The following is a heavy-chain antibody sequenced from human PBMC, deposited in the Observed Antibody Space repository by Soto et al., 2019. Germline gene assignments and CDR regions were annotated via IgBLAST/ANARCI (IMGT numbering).Heavy chain of an antibody. V-gene: IGHV1-2*02. D-gene: IGHD1-26*01. CDR3: ARQSTYSLSWHHDY. CDR1: GYTFSNHY. J-gene: IGHJ4*02. Sequence: QVQLVQSGAEVKKPGASVKVSCKASGYTFSNHYVHWVRQAPGQGLEWMGWINPSSGGTNYAQKFRGRVTMTRDTSIGTAYMELTSVTYDDTAVYFCARQSTYSLSWHHDYWGQGTLVTVSS. CDR2: INPSSGGT.